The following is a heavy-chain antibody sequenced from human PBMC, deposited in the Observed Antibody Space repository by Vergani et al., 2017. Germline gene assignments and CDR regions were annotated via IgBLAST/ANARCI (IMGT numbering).Heavy chain of an antibody. D-gene: IGHD3-10*01. Sequence: QVQLVQSGAEVKKPGSSVKVSCKASGGTFSSYAISWVRQAPGQGLEWMGGIIPIFGTANYAQKFQGRVTITADESTSTAYMELSSLRSEDTAVYYCARGAPYGSGRYPGADYYYYYMDVWGKGTTVTVSS. CDR1: GGTFSSYA. CDR2: IIPIFGTA. CDR3: ARGAPYGSGRYPGADYYYYYMDV. J-gene: IGHJ6*03. V-gene: IGHV1-69*01.